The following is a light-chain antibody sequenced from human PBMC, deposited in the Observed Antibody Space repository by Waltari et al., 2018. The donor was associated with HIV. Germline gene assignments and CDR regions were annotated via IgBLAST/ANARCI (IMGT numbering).Light chain of an antibody. J-gene: IGLJ3*02. CDR2: NHN. CDR3: GTWDSSLSDWV. CDR1: SSNIGNNY. V-gene: IGLV1-51*01. Sequence: QSVLTQPPSVSAAPGQKVTISCSGSSSNIGNNYVSWYQQVPGTAPKLLIYNHNKRPSGIPDRFSGSKSGTSATLGITGLQTGDEADYYCGTWDSSLSDWVFGGGTKLTVL.